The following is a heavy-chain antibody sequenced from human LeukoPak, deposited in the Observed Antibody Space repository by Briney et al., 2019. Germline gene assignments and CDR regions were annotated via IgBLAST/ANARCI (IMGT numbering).Heavy chain of an antibody. CDR1: GYTYTSYG. J-gene: IGHJ4*02. D-gene: IGHD3-9*01. V-gene: IGHV1-8*02. CDR3: TRAGERPIRYFDC. CDR2: MNPNSGNT. Sequence: ASVKVSCKASGYTYTSYGISWVRQAPGQGLEWMGWMNPNSGNTGYAQELQGRVSMTRNTSINTACMELSSLRSEDTALYFCTRAGERPIRYFDCWGQGTLVTVSS.